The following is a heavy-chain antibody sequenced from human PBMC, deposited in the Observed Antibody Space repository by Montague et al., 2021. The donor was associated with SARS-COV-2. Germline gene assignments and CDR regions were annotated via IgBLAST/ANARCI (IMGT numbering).Heavy chain of an antibody. CDR2: IYPRDSDT. CDR1: GYSFPTYW. V-gene: IGHV5-51*03. Sequence: QSGAEVKRPGESLKISCKASGYSFPTYWIGWVRQMPGKCLEWMGAIYPRDSDTRYSPSFQGQVTIPVDKSISTAYLQWSSLKASGTAMYYCERGPSYGSGGYNYFDPWGQGTLVTVSS. J-gene: IGHJ5*02. D-gene: IGHD3-10*01. CDR3: ERGPSYGSGGYNYFDP.